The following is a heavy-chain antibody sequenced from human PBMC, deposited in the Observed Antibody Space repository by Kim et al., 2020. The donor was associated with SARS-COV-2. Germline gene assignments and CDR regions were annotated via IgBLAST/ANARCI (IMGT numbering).Heavy chain of an antibody. Sequence: KFQGRVTITADESTSTAYMELSSLRSEDTAVYYCARAITMVRGVIYPPDYWGQGTLVTVSS. V-gene: IGHV1-69*01. CDR3: ARAITMVRGVIYPPDY. D-gene: IGHD3-10*01. J-gene: IGHJ4*02.